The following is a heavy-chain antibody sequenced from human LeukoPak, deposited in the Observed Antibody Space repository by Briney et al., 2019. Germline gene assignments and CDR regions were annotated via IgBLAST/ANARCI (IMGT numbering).Heavy chain of an antibody. V-gene: IGHV1-69*05. CDR1: GGTFSSYA. J-gene: IGHJ5*02. Sequence: SVTVSCKASGGTFSSYAISWVRQAPGQGLEWMGGIIPIFGTANYAQKSQGRVTITTDESTSTAYMELSSLRSEDTAVYYCARAVGYCGGDCYNWFDPWGQGTLVTVSS. D-gene: IGHD2-21*02. CDR3: ARAVGYCGGDCYNWFDP. CDR2: IIPIFGTA.